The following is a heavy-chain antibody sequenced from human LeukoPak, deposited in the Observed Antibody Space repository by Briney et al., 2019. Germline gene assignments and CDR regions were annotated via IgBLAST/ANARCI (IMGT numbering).Heavy chain of an antibody. J-gene: IGHJ3*01. Sequence: GGSLRLSCAASGFTFSSYWMSWVRQAPGKGLEWVANIKEDESQRHYGDSVKGRFTISRDNAKNLLYLQMNSLRAEDTAVFYCARRRYGEAFDVWGQGTMVTVSS. V-gene: IGHV3-7*01. CDR3: ARRRYGEAFDV. CDR2: IKEDESQR. CDR1: GFTFSSYW. D-gene: IGHD3-9*01.